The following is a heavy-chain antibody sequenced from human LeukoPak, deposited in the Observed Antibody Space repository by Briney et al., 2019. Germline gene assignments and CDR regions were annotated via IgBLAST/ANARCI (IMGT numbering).Heavy chain of an antibody. Sequence: HPGGSLRLSCAASGFTFSSYAMSWVRQAPGKGLEWVSAISGSGGSTYYADSVKGRFTISRDNSKNTLYLQMNSLRAEDTAVYYCAKGTVGGGELNYWGQETLFTVSS. CDR2: ISGSGGST. V-gene: IGHV3-23*01. J-gene: IGHJ4*02. CDR1: GFTFSSYA. CDR3: AKGTVGGGELNY. D-gene: IGHD3-16*01.